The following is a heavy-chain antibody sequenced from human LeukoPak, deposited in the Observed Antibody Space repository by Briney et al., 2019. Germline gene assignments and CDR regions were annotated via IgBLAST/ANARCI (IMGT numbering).Heavy chain of an antibody. Sequence: SVKVSCKASGGTFSSYAISWVRQAPGQGLEWMGGIIPIFGTANYAQKFQGRVTITADESTSTAYMELSSLRSEDTAVYYRASSDRGVVPAATFYWGQGTLVTVSS. CDR3: ASSDRGVVPAATFY. CDR2: IIPIFGTA. J-gene: IGHJ4*02. CDR1: GGTFSSYA. D-gene: IGHD2-2*01. V-gene: IGHV1-69*13.